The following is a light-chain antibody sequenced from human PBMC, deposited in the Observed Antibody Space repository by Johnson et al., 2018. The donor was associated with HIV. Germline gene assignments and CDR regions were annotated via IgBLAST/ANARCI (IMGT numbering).Light chain of an antibody. J-gene: IGLJ1*01. CDR1: SSNIGNNY. Sequence: QSVLTQPPSVSAAPGQKVTISCSGSSSNIGNNYVSWYQQLPGTAPKLLIYDNDKRPSGIPDRISGSKSGTSATLGITGLQTGDEADYYCGTWDSSLSVGGFGTGTKVTVL. V-gene: IGLV1-51*01. CDR2: DND. CDR3: GTWDSSLSVGG.